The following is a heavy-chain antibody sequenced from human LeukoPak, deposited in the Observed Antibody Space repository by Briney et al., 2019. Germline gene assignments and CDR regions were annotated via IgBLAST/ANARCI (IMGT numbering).Heavy chain of an antibody. J-gene: IGHJ4*02. V-gene: IGHV1-58*02. Sequence: SVKVSCKASGFTFTSSAMQWVRQARGQRLEWIGWIVVGSGNTNYAQKFQERVAITRDMSTSTAYMELSSLRSEDTAVYYCATFISYSVTTILPPMYWGQGTLVTVSS. CDR3: ATFISYSVTTILPPMY. CDR2: IVVGSGNT. D-gene: IGHD5-12*01. CDR1: GFTFTSSA.